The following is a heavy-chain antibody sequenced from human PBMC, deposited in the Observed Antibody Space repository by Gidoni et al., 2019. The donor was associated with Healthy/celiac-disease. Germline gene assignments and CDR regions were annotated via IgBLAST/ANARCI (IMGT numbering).Heavy chain of an antibody. CDR3: ARDGSTAR. CDR2: IIPIAVTA. V-gene: IGHV1-69*01. J-gene: IGHJ4*02. CDR1: GGTFSSYP. D-gene: IGHD4-4*01. Sequence: QVQLVQSGPEVKKPGPWVKFSCKGSGGTFSSYPISWVRQAPGQGLEWMGGIIPIAVTANYAQKFQGRVTITSHESTSTAYMELSSLRSEDTAVYYCARDGSTARWGQGTLVTVSS.